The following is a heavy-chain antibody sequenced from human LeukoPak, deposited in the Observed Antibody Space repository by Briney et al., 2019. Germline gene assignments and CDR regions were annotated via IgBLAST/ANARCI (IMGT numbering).Heavy chain of an antibody. J-gene: IGHJ4*02. Sequence: GGSLRLSXAASGLTVSSNYMSWVRQSPGKGLEWVSVLYSGGSTYYADSVKGRFTISRDRSKNTLYLQVNSLRAEDTAVYYCAREDDWGNDYWGQGTLVTVSS. D-gene: IGHD7-27*01. CDR1: GLTVSSNY. CDR2: LYSGGST. CDR3: AREDDWGNDY. V-gene: IGHV3-66*02.